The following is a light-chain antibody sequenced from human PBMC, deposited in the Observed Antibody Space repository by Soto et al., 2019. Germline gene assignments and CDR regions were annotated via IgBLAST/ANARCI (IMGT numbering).Light chain of an antibody. CDR2: GAS. CDR1: QSVSSSY. CDR3: QQYGSSHWT. V-gene: IGKV3-20*01. Sequence: EIVLTQSPGTLSLSPGERATLSCRASQSVSSSYLAWYQQKPGQAPRLLIYGASSRATGIPDRFSGSGSGKDFTLTISRLEPEDFAVFYCQQYGSSHWTFGQGTKVEI. J-gene: IGKJ1*01.